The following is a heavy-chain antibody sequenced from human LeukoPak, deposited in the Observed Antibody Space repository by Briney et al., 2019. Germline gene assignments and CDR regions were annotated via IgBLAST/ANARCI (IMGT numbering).Heavy chain of an antibody. CDR3: ASSTQYYYDSSGRYYFDY. J-gene: IGHJ4*02. V-gene: IGHV1-2*06. CDR1: GYTFTGYY. D-gene: IGHD3-22*01. CDR2: INPNSGGR. Sequence: ASVKVSCKASGYTFTGYYMHWGRQAPGQGLEWMGRINPNSGGRNYAQKFQGSVTMTRYTSISTAYMELSRLRSDDTAVYYCASSTQYYYDSSGRYYFDYWGQGTLVTVSS.